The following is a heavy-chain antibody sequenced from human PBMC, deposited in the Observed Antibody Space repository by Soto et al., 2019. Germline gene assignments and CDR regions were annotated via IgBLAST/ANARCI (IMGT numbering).Heavy chain of an antibody. Sequence: QVQLLQSGAEVKKPGSSVKVSCKVSGGAFNNYALNWVRHGPGQGIEWLGGIIPLHNTSNYSLKFLGRVTVPADISSTTVAMKWNGLNSYDAANFYCASWYNLNPLYYDGLDVWGQGPTVTLAS. CDR2: IIPLHNTS. V-gene: IGHV1-69*06. CDR1: GGAFNNYA. CDR3: ASWYNLNPLYYDGLDV. D-gene: IGHD1-20*01. J-gene: IGHJ6*02.